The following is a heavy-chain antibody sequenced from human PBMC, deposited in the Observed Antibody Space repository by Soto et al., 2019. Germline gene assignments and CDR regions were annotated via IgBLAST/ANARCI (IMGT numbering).Heavy chain of an antibody. V-gene: IGHV3-23*01. Sequence: EVQLLESGGGLVQPGGSLRLSCAASGFTSTTYAMSWVRQAPGKGLEWVSAISGSGGSTYYADSVKGRFTIPRDNSKNTLYQQMNSLRAEDTAVYYCAKNGGDYYYSYGMDVWGQGTTVTVSS. CDR1: GFTSTTYA. CDR3: AKNGGDYYYSYGMDV. CDR2: ISGSGGST. D-gene: IGHD4-17*01. J-gene: IGHJ6*02.